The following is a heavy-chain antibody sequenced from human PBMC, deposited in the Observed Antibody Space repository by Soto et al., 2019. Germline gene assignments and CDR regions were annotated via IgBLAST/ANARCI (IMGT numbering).Heavy chain of an antibody. CDR1: GFTFSSYG. CDR2: ISYDGSNK. D-gene: IGHD3-22*01. V-gene: IGHV3-30*18. J-gene: IGHJ4*02. Sequence: GGSRRLSWAASGFTFSSYGMHRVRQAPGKGLGWVAVISYDGSNKYYADSVKGRFTISRDNSKNTLYLQMNSLRAEDTAVYYCAKDPFFSYYDSSGYYVREYYFDYWGQGTLVTAPQ. CDR3: AKDPFFSYYDSSGYYVREYYFDY.